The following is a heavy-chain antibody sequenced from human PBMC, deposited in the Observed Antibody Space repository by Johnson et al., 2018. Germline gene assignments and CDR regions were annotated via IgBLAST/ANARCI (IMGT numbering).Heavy chain of an antibody. CDR2: ISWNSGSI. Sequence: VQLVESGGGLVQPGRSLRLSCAASGFTFDDYAMHWVRQAPGKGLEWVSGISWNSGSIGYADSVKGRFTISRDNAKNSLYLQMNSLKAEDTAVYYCARESSAGEYSYGIIWGQGTMVTVSS. D-gene: IGHD5-18*01. V-gene: IGHV3-9*01. CDR1: GFTFDDYA. J-gene: IGHJ3*02. CDR3: ARESSAGEYSYGII.